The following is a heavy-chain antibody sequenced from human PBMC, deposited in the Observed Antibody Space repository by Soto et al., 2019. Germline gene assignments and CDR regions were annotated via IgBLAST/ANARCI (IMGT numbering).Heavy chain of an antibody. D-gene: IGHD3-3*01. J-gene: IGHJ4*02. CDR1: GFSLTTSGVG. CDR3: AHRVLRTVFGLVTTTAIYFDF. Sequence: QITLNESGPTAVRPTETLTLTCRFSGFSLTTSGVGVGWIRQSPGKAPEWLALIYWDDDKRYSAALKSRRTITKDTSKNQVVLTVSDLEPTDTATYYCAHRVLRTVFGLVTTTAIYFDFWGQGTPVAVSS. CDR2: IYWDDDK. V-gene: IGHV2-5*02.